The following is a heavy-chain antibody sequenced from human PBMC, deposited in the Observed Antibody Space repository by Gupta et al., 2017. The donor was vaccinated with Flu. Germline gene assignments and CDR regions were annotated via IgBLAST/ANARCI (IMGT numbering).Heavy chain of an antibody. V-gene: IGHV3-23*04. CDR1: GFTFRSYA. J-gene: IGHJ4*02. Sequence: EALLVESGGGLVQPGGSLRLSCAASGFTFRSYAMSWVRQAPGKDREWVSAISGGGDYTWHADSVKGRFTISRDDSKNTLSLQMLNLRAEDAAVYYCSKGSGAGRPYYFDSWGLGTLVTVSS. CDR2: ISGGGDYT. CDR3: SKGSGAGRPYYFDS. D-gene: IGHD3-10*01.